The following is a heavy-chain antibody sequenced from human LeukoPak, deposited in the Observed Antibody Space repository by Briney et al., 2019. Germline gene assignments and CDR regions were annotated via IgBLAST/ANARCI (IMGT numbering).Heavy chain of an antibody. CDR1: GASISNYY. J-gene: IGHJ4*02. Sequence: PSETLSLTCTVSGASISNYYWSWIRHPPGKGLEWIGYISNIGSTLYSPSLKGRVTISVDSSKSQFSLKLNSVTTADTAVYYCATTNRYGGGDRHFDYWGQGTLVTVSS. D-gene: IGHD3-16*01. CDR2: ISNIGST. CDR3: ATTNRYGGGDRHFDY. V-gene: IGHV4-59*01.